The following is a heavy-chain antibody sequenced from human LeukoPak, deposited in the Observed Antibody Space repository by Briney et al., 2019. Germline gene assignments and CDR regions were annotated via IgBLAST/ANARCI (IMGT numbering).Heavy chain of an antibody. CDR1: GFTFSDYY. J-gene: IGHJ6*03. V-gene: IGHV3-11*04. D-gene: IGHD6-19*01. CDR3: ARVSSGWYRVIYYYMDV. CDR2: ISSSGSTI. Sequence: KSGGSLRLSCAASGFTFSDYYMSWIRQAPGKGLEWVSYISSSGSTIYYADSVKGRFTISRDNAKNSLYLQMNSLRAEDTAVYYCARVSSGWYRVIYYYMDVWGKGTTVTVSS.